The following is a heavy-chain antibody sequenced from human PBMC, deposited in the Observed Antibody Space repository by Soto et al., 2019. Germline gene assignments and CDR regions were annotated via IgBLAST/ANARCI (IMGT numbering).Heavy chain of an antibody. J-gene: IGHJ6*02. D-gene: IGHD6-19*01. CDR2: INHSGST. V-gene: IGHV4-34*01. CDR3: ARGGFTVRSSGWYVDGMDV. Sequence: SETLSLTCAVYGGSFSGYYWTWIRQPPGTGLEWIGEINHSGSTNYNPSLKSRVTISVDTSKNQFSLKLSSVTAADTAVYYCARGGFTVRSSGWYVDGMDVWGQGTAVT. CDR1: GGSFSGYY.